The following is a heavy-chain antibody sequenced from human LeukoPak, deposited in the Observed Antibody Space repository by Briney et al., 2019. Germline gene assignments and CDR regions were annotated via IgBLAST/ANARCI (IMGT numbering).Heavy chain of an antibody. D-gene: IGHD3-10*01. CDR1: GYTFTSYY. CDR2: INPSGGST. Sequence: GASVKVSCKASGYTFTSYYMHWVRQAPGQGLEWMGIINPSGGSTSYAQKFQGRVTMTRDTSTSTVYMELSSLRSEDTAVYHCARDGHGSGSSNNWFDPWGQGTLVTVSS. V-gene: IGHV1-46*01. J-gene: IGHJ5*02. CDR3: ARDGHGSGSSNNWFDP.